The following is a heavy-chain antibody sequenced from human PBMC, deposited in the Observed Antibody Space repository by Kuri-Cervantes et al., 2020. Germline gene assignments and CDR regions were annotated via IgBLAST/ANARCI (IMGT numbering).Heavy chain of an antibody. Sequence: ESLKISCAASGFTFDDYGMSWVRQAPGKGLEWIGEINHSGSTNYNPSLKSRVTISVDTSKNQFSLKLSSVTAADTAVYYCAREGRTGDAFDIWGQGTMVTVSS. CDR3: AREGRTGDAFDI. J-gene: IGHJ3*02. V-gene: IGHV4-34*01. CDR2: INHSGST. D-gene: IGHD3/OR15-3a*01. CDR1: GFTFDDYG.